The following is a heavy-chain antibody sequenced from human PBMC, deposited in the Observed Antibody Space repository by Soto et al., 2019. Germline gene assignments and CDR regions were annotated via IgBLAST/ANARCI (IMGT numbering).Heavy chain of an antibody. CDR3: ASSLAYNWFDP. V-gene: IGHV4-4*02. CDR2: IYHSGST. D-gene: IGHD6-6*01. J-gene: IGHJ5*02. CDR1: SGSISSGHW. Sequence: SETLSLTCAVSSGSISSGHWWSWVRQPPGKGLEWIGEIYHSGSTNYNPSLKSRVTISVDKSKNQFSLKVSSVTAADTAVYYCASSLAYNWFDPPGQGTRVTVSS.